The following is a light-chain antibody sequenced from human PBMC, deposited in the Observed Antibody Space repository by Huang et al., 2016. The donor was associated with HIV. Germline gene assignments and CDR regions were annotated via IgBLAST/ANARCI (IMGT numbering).Light chain of an antibody. Sequence: VMTQSPGTLSVAPGERATLSCRASQNINTNLAWFQQKPGQAPRLLIYAASTRTADFPARFSGSGSGTEFTLTISSLQSEDIAVYYCQQYNDWPRTFGQGTKVEIK. V-gene: IGKV3-15*01. J-gene: IGKJ1*01. CDR3: QQYNDWPRT. CDR2: AAS. CDR1: QNINTN.